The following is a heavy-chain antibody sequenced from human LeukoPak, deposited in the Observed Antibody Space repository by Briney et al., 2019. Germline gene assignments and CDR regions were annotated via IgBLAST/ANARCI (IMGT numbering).Heavy chain of an antibody. V-gene: IGHV3-23*01. J-gene: IGHJ4*02. D-gene: IGHD1-14*01. CDR1: GFILSNSW. Sequence: GGSLRLSCAASGFILSNSWMTWVRQTPKKGLEWVSAISGSGGSTYYADSVMGRFTISRDNSKNTLYLQMNSLRAEDTAVYYCAKDLVWFDYWGQGTLVTVSS. CDR2: ISGSGGST. CDR3: AKDLVWFDY.